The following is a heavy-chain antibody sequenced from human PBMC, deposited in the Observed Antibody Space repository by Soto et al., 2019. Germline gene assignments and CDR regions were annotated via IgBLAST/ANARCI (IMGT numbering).Heavy chain of an antibody. D-gene: IGHD6-19*01. CDR1: GYNFTGQY. CDR3: AKGDSSAVSWFDP. Sequence: QAQLVQSGAEVKKPGASVKVSCQASGYNFTGQYLHWVRQAPGDGLEWMGWINPTTGATRYAQKFQGRVSMTRDTSMSTAYLEVRSPRPDDTAVYYCAKGDSSAVSWFDPWGQGTLFTVSS. V-gene: IGHV1-2*02. J-gene: IGHJ5*02. CDR2: INPTTGAT.